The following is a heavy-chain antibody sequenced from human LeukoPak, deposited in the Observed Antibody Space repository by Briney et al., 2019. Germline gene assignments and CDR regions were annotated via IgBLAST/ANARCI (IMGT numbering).Heavy chain of an antibody. CDR2: IYTSGST. CDR1: GGSISSGSYY. V-gene: IGHV4-61*02. J-gene: IGHJ6*03. CDR3: ARDGSQAARRNYYYYMDV. Sequence: KPSETLSLTCTVSGGSISSGSYYWSWIRQPAGKGLEWIGRIYTSGSTNYNPSLKSRVTISVDTSKNQFSLKLSSVTAADTAVYYCARDGSQAARRNYYYYMDVWGKGTTVTVSS. D-gene: IGHD6-6*01.